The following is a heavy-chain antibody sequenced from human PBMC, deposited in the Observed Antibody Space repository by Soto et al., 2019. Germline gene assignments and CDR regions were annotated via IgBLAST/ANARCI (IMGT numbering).Heavy chain of an antibody. D-gene: IGHD4-17*01. CDR3: TTRYYGDYAVDY. Sequence: EVQLVESGGGLVKPGGSLRLSCAASGFTFSNAWMSWVRQAPGKGLEWVGRIKSKTDGGTTDYAAPVKGRFTISRDDSKNTLYLQMNSLKTEDTAVYYCTTRYYGDYAVDYWGQGTLVTVSS. CDR2: IKSKTDGGTT. J-gene: IGHJ4*02. V-gene: IGHV3-15*01. CDR1: GFTFSNAW.